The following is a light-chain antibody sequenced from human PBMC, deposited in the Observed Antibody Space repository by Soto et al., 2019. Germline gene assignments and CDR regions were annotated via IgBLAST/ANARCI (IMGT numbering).Light chain of an antibody. CDR3: CSYAGRYTYV. V-gene: IGLV2-11*01. CDR1: NSDVGGYNY. J-gene: IGLJ1*01. Sequence: QSVLTQPRSVSGSPGQSVTISCTGTNSDVGGYNYVSWYQQHPGKAPKLMIYDVSKRPSGVIDRFSGSKSGNTASLTISGLQAEDEADYYCCSYAGRYTYVFGTGTQLTVL. CDR2: DVS.